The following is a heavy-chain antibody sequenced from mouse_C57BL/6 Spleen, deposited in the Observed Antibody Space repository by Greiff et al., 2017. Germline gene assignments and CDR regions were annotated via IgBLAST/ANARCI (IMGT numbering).Heavy chain of an antibody. CDR1: GYTFTSYG. CDR2: INPRSGNT. D-gene: IGHD2-5*01. J-gene: IGHJ2*01. V-gene: IGHV1-81*01. CDR3: ARAAIVTAFDY. Sequence: QVQLQQSGAELARPGASVKLSCKASGYTFTSYGISWVKQRTGQGLEWIGEINPRSGNTYYNEKFKGKATLTADKSSSTAYMELSSLTSEDSAVYFCARAAIVTAFDYWGQGTTLTVSS.